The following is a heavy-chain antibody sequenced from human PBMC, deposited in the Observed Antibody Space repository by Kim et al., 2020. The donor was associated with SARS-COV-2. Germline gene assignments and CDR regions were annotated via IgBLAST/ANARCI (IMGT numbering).Heavy chain of an antibody. CDR3: ARGGQNFQH. D-gene: IGHD3-16*01. Sequence: GNPTYAQGFTGRFVFSLDTSVSTAYLQISSLKAEDTAVYYCARGGQNFQHWGQGTLVTVSS. J-gene: IGHJ1*01. CDR2: GNP. V-gene: IGHV7-4-1*02.